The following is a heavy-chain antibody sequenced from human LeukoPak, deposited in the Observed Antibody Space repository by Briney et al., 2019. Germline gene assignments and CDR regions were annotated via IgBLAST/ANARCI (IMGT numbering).Heavy chain of an antibody. J-gene: IGHJ6*03. D-gene: IGHD2-8*01. CDR1: GFSFSSYN. V-gene: IGHV3-48*01. CDR3: ANGYCTNGVCYPYYYYYMDV. CDR2: ISSTRPTI. Sequence: PGGSLRLSCAASGFSFSSYNMNWVRQAPGKGLEWISYISSTRPTIYYADSVKGRFTISRDNSKNTLYLQMNSLRAEDTAVYYCANGYCTNGVCYPYYYYYMDVWGKGTTVTVSS.